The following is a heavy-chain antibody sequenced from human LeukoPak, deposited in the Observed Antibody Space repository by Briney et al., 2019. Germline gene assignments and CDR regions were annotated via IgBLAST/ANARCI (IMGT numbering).Heavy chain of an antibody. Sequence: GGSLRLSCAASGFTVSSNYMSWVRQAPGKGLEWVSVIYSGGSRYYADSVKGRFTISRDNSKNTLYLQMNSLRAEDTAVYYCARARYCSGGSCYGIYYFDYWGQGTLVTVSS. CDR2: IYSGGSR. D-gene: IGHD2-15*01. CDR1: GFTVSSNY. J-gene: IGHJ4*02. CDR3: ARARYCSGGSCYGIYYFDY. V-gene: IGHV3-66*02.